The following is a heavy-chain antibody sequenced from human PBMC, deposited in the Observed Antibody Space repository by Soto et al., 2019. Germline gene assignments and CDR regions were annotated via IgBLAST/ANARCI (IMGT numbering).Heavy chain of an antibody. Sequence: GGSLRLSCAASGFTFSSYAMSWVRQAPGEGLEWVSAISGSDGTTYYADSVQGRFTMSRDNSKNTLYLQMNSLRAEDTAVYYCAKGEDFLEYLLSLDPWGQGTLVTVSS. CDR3: AKGEDFLEYLLSLDP. V-gene: IGHV3-23*01. J-gene: IGHJ5*02. D-gene: IGHD3-3*01. CDR1: GFTFSSYA. CDR2: ISGSDGTT.